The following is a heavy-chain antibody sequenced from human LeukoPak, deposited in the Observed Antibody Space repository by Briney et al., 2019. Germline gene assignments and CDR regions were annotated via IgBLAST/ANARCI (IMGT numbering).Heavy chain of an antibody. Sequence: SETLSLTCNVSGDSIKGNTYYWGWIRQPPGKSLEWIGTIYHSGSTYYRSSLKSRVTISVDTSKNVFSLKLTSVTAADTAMYVCARHCEPWTLDAFDIWGQGTLVAVSS. J-gene: IGHJ3*02. CDR2: IYHSGST. CDR3: ARHCEPWTLDAFDI. CDR1: GDSIKGNTYY. V-gene: IGHV4-39*01. D-gene: IGHD3/OR15-3a*01.